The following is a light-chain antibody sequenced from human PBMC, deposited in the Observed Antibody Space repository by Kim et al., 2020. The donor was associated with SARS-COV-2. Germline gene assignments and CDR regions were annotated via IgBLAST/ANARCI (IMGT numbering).Light chain of an antibody. CDR1: QNIYNS. Sequence: ASVGDRVTITCRASQNIYNSLNWYQQKMRKAPKLLIYSASTLQSGVPTRFNGSMSGTDFTLTINRLQPEDCGTYYCQQSYLSPLTFGGGTKVDIK. CDR2: SAS. CDR3: QQSYLSPLT. J-gene: IGKJ4*01. V-gene: IGKV1-39*01.